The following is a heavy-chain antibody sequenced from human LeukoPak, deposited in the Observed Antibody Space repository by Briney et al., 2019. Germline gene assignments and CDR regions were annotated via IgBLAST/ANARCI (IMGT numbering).Heavy chain of an antibody. CDR2: IYYSGST. V-gene: IGHV4-30-4*01. J-gene: IGHJ3*02. D-gene: IGHD6-6*01. CDR3: ARAEFRVKQLGYGAFDI. Sequence: SETLSLTCTVSGGSISSGDYYWSWIRQPPGKGLEWIGYIYYSGSTYYNPSLKSRVTISVDTSKNQFSLKLSSVTAADTAVYYCARAEFRVKQLGYGAFDIWGQGTMVTVSS. CDR1: GGSISSGDYY.